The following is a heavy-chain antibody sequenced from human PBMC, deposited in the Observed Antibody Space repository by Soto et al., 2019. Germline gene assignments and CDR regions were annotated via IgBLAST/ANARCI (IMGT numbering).Heavy chain of an antibody. D-gene: IGHD3-10*01. J-gene: IGHJ4*02. CDR1: GYSFTSYW. CDR2: IYPGDSDT. CDR3: ARRLLWFGELSAPTWGYFDY. V-gene: IGHV5-51*01. Sequence: GESLKISCKGSGYSFTSYWIGWVRQMPGKGLEWMGIIYPGDSDTRYSPSFQGQVTISADKSISTAYLQWSSLKASDTAMYYCARRLLWFGELSAPTWGYFDYWGQGTLVTVSS.